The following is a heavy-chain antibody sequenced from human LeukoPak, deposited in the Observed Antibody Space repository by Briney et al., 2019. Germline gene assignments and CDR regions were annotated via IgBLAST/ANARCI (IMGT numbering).Heavy chain of an antibody. J-gene: IGHJ4*02. Sequence: GGSLRLSCAASGFTFSSYSMNWVRQAPGKGLEWVSSISSSSSHIYYADSVKGRFTISRDNAKNSLYLQMNSLRVEDTAVYYCARGYSSSAAIDYWGQGTLVTVSS. CDR3: ARGYSSSAAIDY. CDR2: ISSSSSHI. V-gene: IGHV3-21*04. CDR1: GFTFSSYS. D-gene: IGHD6-6*01.